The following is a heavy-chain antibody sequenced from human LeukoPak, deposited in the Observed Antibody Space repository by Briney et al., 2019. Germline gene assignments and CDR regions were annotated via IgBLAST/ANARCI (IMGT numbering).Heavy chain of an antibody. CDR3: ARGGKAGLAY. V-gene: IGHV4-34*01. CDR1: GGSFSGYY. D-gene: IGHD6-13*01. CDR2: ISHSGSP. Sequence: SETLSLTCAVYGGSFSGYYWSWIRQPPGKGLEWIGEISHSGSPDYNPSLKSRVTISVDTSKNQFSLKLSSVTAADTAVYYCARGGKAGLAYWGRGALVTVSS. J-gene: IGHJ4*02.